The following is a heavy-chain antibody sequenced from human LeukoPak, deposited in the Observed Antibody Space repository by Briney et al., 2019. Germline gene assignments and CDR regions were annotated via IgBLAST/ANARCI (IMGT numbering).Heavy chain of an antibody. D-gene: IGHD5-18*01. V-gene: IGHV3-15*01. Sequence: GGSLRLSCAASGFTFSNAWMSWVRQAPGKGLEWVGRIKSKTDGGTTDYAAPVKGRFTISRDDSKNTLYLQMNSLKTEDTAVYYCTTVDGTAMAPYHYYYGMDVWGQGTTVTVSS. J-gene: IGHJ6*02. CDR3: TTVDGTAMAPYHYYYGMDV. CDR2: IKSKTDGGTT. CDR1: GFTFSNAW.